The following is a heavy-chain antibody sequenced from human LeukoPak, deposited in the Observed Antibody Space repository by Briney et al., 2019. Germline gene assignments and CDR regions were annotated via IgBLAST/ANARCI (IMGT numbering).Heavy chain of an antibody. CDR2: ISAYNGNT. V-gene: IGHV1-18*04. J-gene: IGHJ4*02. Sequence: ASVKVSCKASGYTFTSYGISWVRQAPGQGLEWMGWISAYNGNTNYAQKLQGRVTMTTDTSASTAYMVLRSLRSDDTAVYYCAREATYSGYDRLDYWGQGTLVTVSS. CDR1: GYTFTSYG. CDR3: AREATYSGYDRLDY. D-gene: IGHD5-12*01.